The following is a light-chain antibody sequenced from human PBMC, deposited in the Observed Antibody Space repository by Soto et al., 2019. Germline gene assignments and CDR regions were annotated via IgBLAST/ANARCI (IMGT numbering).Light chain of an antibody. CDR2: GAS. J-gene: IGKJ5*01. CDR3: QQYYNWPRT. V-gene: IGKV3-15*01. Sequence: IVMTQSPATLSVSPGERATLSCRASENIYTNLAWYQQKPGQAPRLPFYGASTRATGLPARFSGTGSGTEFTLTINSLQAEDSAVYYCQQYYNWPRTFGQGTRLEIK. CDR1: ENIYTN.